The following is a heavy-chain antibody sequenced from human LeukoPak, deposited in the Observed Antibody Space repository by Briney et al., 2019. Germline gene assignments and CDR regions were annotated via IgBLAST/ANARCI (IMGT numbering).Heavy chain of an antibody. V-gene: IGHV4-59*01. J-gene: IGHJ3*02. CDR2: MCYSGTI. Sequence: SETLSLTCTVSGGSISSYYWSWIRQPPGKGLEWIGYMCYSGTIKYNPSLKSRVTISVDRSKNQFSLKLTSVTAADTAVYYCARGPPSTDTFDIWGQGTTVTVSS. CDR1: GGSISSYY. CDR3: ARGPPSTDTFDI.